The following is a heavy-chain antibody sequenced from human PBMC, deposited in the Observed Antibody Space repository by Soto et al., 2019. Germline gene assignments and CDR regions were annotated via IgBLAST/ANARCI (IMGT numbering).Heavy chain of an antibody. Sequence: QEQLVESGGGVVQPGKSLRLSCAASGFTFSSYGMHWVRQAPGKGMEWVAVIWYDGSNKYYVESVKGRFTISRDNSKNSLYLQMISLKGEDTAVYYWARSPSGWDGWYFDLWGRGTMVTVSS. CDR2: IWYDGSNK. J-gene: IGHJ2*01. CDR3: ARSPSGWDGWYFDL. CDR1: GFTFSSYG. D-gene: IGHD6-19*01. V-gene: IGHV3-33*01.